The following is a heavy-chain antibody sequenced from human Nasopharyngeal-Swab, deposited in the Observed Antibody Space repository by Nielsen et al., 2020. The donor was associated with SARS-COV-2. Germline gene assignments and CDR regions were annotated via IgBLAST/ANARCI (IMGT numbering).Heavy chain of an antibody. CDR2: IYYSGST. D-gene: IGHD5-18*01. V-gene: IGHV4-39*01. Sequence: WIRQPPGKGLEWIGSIYYSGSTYYNPSLKSRVTISVDTSKNQFSLKLSSVTAADTAVYYCAGNIPDGYSYGSTIDYWGQGTLVTVSS. CDR3: AGNIPDGYSYGSTIDY. J-gene: IGHJ4*02.